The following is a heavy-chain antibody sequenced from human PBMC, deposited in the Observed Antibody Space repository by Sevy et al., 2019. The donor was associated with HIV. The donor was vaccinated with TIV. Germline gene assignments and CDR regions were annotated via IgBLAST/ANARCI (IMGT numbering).Heavy chain of an antibody. D-gene: IGHD3-10*01. CDR3: ARDTRLYYYGSGSSHFDY. V-gene: IGHV3-7*01. CDR2: IKADGSEK. CDR1: GFTFSSYW. J-gene: IGHJ4*02. Sequence: GGSLRLSCAASGFTFSSYWMSWVRQAPGKGLEWVANIKADGSEKYYVDSVKGRFTISRDNAKNSLYLQMSSLRAEETSVYYCARDTRLYYYGSGSSHFDYWGQGTLVTVSS.